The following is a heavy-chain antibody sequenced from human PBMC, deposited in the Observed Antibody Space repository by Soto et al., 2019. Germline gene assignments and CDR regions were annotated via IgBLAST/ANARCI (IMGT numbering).Heavy chain of an antibody. Sequence: GASVKVSCKASGYTFTSYGISWVRQAPGQGLEWMGWISAYNGNTNYAQKLQGRVTMTTDTSTSTAYMELRSLRSDDTAVYYCARDLPKTMITFGGTFWGQGTMVTVSS. J-gene: IGHJ3*01. CDR3: ARDLPKTMITFGGTF. D-gene: IGHD3-16*01. V-gene: IGHV1-18*01. CDR1: GYTFTSYG. CDR2: ISAYNGNT.